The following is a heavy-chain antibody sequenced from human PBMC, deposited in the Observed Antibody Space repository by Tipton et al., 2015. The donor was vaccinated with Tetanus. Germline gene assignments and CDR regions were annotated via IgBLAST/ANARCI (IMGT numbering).Heavy chain of an antibody. CDR1: GGSVNSGTYY. CDR2: ISYSGST. V-gene: IGHV4-61*01. J-gene: IGHJ4*02. D-gene: IGHD3-3*01. Sequence: TLSLTCSVSGGSVNSGTYYWNWIRQPPGKGLEWIGYISYSGSTNSNYSLKSRITISQDTSKNQFSLKLTSVTAADTAVYYCARANYDFPKKGPFDSWGQGTLVIVSS. CDR3: ARANYDFPKKGPFDS.